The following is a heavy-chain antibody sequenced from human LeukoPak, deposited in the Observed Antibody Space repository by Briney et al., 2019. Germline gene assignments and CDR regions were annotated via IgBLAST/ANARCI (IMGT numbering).Heavy chain of an antibody. CDR3: AKDRSGWYGGSGY. V-gene: IGHV3-30*18. D-gene: IGHD6-19*01. J-gene: IGHJ4*02. CDR1: GFTFSSYG. CDR2: ISNDGTTK. Sequence: PGGSLRLSCAASGFTFSSYGMHWVRQAPGKGLEWVAFISNDGTTKYYADSVKGRFTISRDNSKNTLYLEMNSLRAEDTAVYYCAKDRSGWYGGSGYWGQGTLVTVS.